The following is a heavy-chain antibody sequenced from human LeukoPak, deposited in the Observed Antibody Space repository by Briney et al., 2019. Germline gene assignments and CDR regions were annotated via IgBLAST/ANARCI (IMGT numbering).Heavy chain of an antibody. D-gene: IGHD3-10*01. CDR2: IYYSGST. CDR1: GGSISSSSYY. CDR3: ARGSGSYFDF. V-gene: IGHV4-39*01. J-gene: IGHJ4*02. Sequence: SETLSLTCTVSGGSISSSSYYWGWIRQPPGKGLEWIGSIYYSGSTYYNSSLKSRVTISVDTSKNQFSLKLSSVTAADTAVYYCARGSGSYFDFWGQGTLVTVSS.